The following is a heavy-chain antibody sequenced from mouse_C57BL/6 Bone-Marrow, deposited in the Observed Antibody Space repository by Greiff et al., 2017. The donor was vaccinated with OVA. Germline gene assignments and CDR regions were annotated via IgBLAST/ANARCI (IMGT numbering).Heavy chain of an antibody. CDR1: GYTFTSYG. J-gene: IGHJ2*01. V-gene: IGHV1-81*01. CDR3: ARYDGYYEGFDY. CDR2: IYPRSGNT. Sequence: QVQLKESGAELARPGASVKLSCKASGYTFTSYGISWVKQRTGQGLEWIGEIYPRSGNTYYNEKFKGKATLTADKSSSTAYMELRSLTSEDSAVYFCARYDGYYEGFDYWGQGTTLTVSS. D-gene: IGHD2-3*01.